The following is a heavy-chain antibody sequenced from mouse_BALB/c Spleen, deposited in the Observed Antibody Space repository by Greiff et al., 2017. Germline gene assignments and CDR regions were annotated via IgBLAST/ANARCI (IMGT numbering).Heavy chain of an antibody. CDR1: GFAFSSYD. Sequence: EVKVVESGGGLVKPGGSLKLSCAASGFAFSSYDMSWVRQTPEKRLEWVAYISSGGGSTYYPDTVKGRFTTSRDNAKNTLYLQMSSLKSEDTAMYYCARHAYYDYESWFAYWGQGTLVTVSA. V-gene: IGHV5-12-1*01. CDR3: ARHAYYDYESWFAY. CDR2: ISSGGGST. J-gene: IGHJ3*01. D-gene: IGHD2-4*01.